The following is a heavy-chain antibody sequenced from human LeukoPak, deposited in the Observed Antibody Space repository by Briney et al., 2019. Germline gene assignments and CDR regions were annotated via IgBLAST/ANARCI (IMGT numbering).Heavy chain of an antibody. J-gene: IGHJ4*02. V-gene: IGHV3-21*04. CDR2: INSRSSYV. D-gene: IGHD3-9*01. CDR1: GFTFSSYS. Sequence: GGSLRLSCAASGFTFSSYSMNWVRQAPGKGLEWVSSINSRSSYVYYADSVKGRFTISRDNAKNSLYLQMNSLRAEDMALYYCAKDYLRYFDWTISPLYYFDYWGQGTLVTVSS. CDR3: AKDYLRYFDWTISPLYYFDY.